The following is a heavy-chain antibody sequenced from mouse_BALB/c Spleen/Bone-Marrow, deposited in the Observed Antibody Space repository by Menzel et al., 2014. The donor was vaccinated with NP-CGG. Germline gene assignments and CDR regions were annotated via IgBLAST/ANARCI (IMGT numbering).Heavy chain of an antibody. D-gene: IGHD4-1*01. CDR1: GYAFTSYN. V-gene: IGHV1S135*01. Sequence: VQLKESGPELVKPGASVKVSCKASGYAFTSYNMYWVKQSHGKSLEWIGYIDPHTGGTFYNQKFKGKATLTVDKSSSTAYMHLNSLTSEDSAVYYCARNLGHGYFDYWGQGTTLTVSS. CDR2: IDPHTGGT. CDR3: ARNLGHGYFDY. J-gene: IGHJ2*01.